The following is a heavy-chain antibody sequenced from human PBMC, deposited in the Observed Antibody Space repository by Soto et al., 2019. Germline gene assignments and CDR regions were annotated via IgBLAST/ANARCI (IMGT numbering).Heavy chain of an antibody. CDR1: GDSITSNY. CDR2: FHYSLNT. D-gene: IGHD3-16*01. J-gene: IGHJ5*02. Sequence: PSETLSLPCTVSGDSITSNYWSWIRQSPGQGLEWIGYFHYSLNTNYNPSLKSRVIISVDTSKNQFFLKLTSVTAADTAMYYCAKTKEGGFDPWGQGILVTVSS. V-gene: IGHV4-59*01. CDR3: AKTKEGGFDP.